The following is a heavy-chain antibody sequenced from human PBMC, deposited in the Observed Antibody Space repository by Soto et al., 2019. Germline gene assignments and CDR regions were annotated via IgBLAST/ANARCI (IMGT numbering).Heavy chain of an antibody. CDR1: GYTFTSYG. Sequence: ASVKVSCKASGYTFTSYGISWVRQAPGQGLEWMGWISAYNGNTNYAQKLQGRVTMTTDTSTSTAYMELRSLRSDDTAVYYCARESADAMQQQLEDDYWGQGTLVTVSS. J-gene: IGHJ4*02. CDR3: ARESADAMQQQLEDDY. D-gene: IGHD6-13*01. CDR2: ISAYNGNT. V-gene: IGHV1-18*01.